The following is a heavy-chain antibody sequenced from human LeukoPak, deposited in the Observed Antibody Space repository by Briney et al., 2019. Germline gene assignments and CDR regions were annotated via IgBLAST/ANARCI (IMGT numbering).Heavy chain of an antibody. CDR2: IRSRPNNYAT. CDR3: LELGPGTYA. V-gene: IGHV3-73*01. J-gene: IGHJ5*02. CDR1: GLTFSGSA. Sequence: RSGGPLKLSCAASGLTFSGSAIHWVRQASGKGLEWVGRIRSRPNNYATAYAASVKGRFTISRDDSKKTAYLQMNSLKTEDTAVYYCLELGPGTYAWGQGTLVTVSS. D-gene: IGHD3-10*01.